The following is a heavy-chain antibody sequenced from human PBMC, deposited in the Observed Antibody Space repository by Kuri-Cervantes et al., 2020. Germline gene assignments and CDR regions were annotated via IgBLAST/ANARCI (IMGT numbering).Heavy chain of an antibody. CDR3: ARDGGDWFDY. CDR2: ISAYNGNT. D-gene: IGHD2-21*02. Sequence: ASVKVSCKASGYTFTSYAMHWVRQAPGQRLEWMGWISAYNGNTNYAQKLQGRVTMTTDTSTSTAYMELRSLRSDDTAVYYCARDGGDWFDYWGQGTLVTVSS. CDR1: GYTFTSYA. J-gene: IGHJ4*02. V-gene: IGHV1-18*01.